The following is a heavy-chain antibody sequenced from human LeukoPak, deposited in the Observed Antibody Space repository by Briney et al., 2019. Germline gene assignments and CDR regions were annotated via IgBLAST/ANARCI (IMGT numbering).Heavy chain of an antibody. J-gene: IGHJ4*02. CDR2: ISNTGQTI. Sequence: PGGSLRLSCAASGFTVSSNYMSWVRQAPGKGLEWIAYISNTGQTIYYADSVKGRITISRDNSNNSLYLQLNSLRAEDTAVYYCARTRGYIASWGQGTRVTISS. CDR1: GFTVSSNY. CDR3: ARTRGYIAS. D-gene: IGHD5-12*01. V-gene: IGHV3-11*01.